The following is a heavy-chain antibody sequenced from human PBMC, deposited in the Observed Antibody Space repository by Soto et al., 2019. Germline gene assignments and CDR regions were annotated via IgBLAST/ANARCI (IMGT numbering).Heavy chain of an antibody. Sequence: EVHLLESGGDLVQPGGSLRLACAASGFPFSTTDMSWVRQAPGKGLEWVSTIDGSGATRYYADSVRGRFTISRDNSKNTVYLQMDGLRVDDTAFYYCAKNSGWFNTWGQGDLVIVSS. D-gene: IGHD3-10*01. V-gene: IGHV3-23*01. CDR2: IDGSGATR. CDR1: GFPFSTTD. CDR3: AKNSGWFNT. J-gene: IGHJ5*02.